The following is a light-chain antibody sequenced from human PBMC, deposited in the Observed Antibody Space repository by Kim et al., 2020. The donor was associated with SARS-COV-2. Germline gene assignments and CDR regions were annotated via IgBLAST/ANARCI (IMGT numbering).Light chain of an antibody. Sequence: SVSPGERAPLSCRASQSVSTNLAWYQQKPGQAPRLVIYGASTRATGIPAGFSGSGSGTEFTLTISSLQSEDFAVYYCQQYNNWPYTFGQGTKLEI. J-gene: IGKJ2*01. CDR2: GAS. CDR3: QQYNNWPYT. V-gene: IGKV3-15*01. CDR1: QSVSTN.